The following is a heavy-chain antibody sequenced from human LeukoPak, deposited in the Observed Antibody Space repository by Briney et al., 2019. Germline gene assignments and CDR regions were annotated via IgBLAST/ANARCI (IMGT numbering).Heavy chain of an antibody. CDR1: GFTFSTYG. D-gene: IGHD5-18*01. CDR2: ISTSGGFI. J-gene: IGHJ4*02. V-gene: IGHV3-21*01. Sequence: PRGSLRLSCAASGFTFSTYGMNWVRQAPGEGLEWVSYISTSGGFIYYADSVKCRFTSSKDNAKNSLYLQRHSLRAEDTAVYYCVGIYSYGYFYFWGQGTLVTVSS. CDR3: VGIYSYGYFYF.